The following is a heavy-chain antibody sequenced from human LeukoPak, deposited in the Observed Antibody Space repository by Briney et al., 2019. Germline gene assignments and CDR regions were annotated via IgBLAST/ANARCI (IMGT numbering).Heavy chain of an antibody. CDR3: ARPGYCSSTSCYERWYFDL. J-gene: IGHJ2*01. CDR2: IYHSGNT. CDR1: GGSISSDAYS. V-gene: IGHV4-30-2*01. Sequence: SETLSLTCAVSGGSISSDAYSWNWIRQPPGKGLEWIGYIYHSGNTYYNPSLKSRVTISMNKSKNQFSLKLSSVTAADTAVYYCARPGYCSSTSCYERWYFDLWGRGTLVTVSS. D-gene: IGHD2-2*03.